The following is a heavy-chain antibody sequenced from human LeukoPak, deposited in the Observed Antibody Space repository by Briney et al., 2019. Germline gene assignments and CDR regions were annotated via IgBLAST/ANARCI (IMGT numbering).Heavy chain of an antibody. V-gene: IGHV3-9*03. J-gene: IGHJ4*02. Sequence: GGSLRLSCAASGFTFDDYAMHWVRQAPGKGLEWVSGISWNSGSIGYADSVKGRFTISRDNAKNSLYLQMNSLRAEDMALYYCAKDDVRWLGAENYFDYWGQGTLVTVSS. CDR3: AKDDVRWLGAENYFDY. CDR2: ISWNSGSI. CDR1: GFTFDDYA. D-gene: IGHD6-19*01.